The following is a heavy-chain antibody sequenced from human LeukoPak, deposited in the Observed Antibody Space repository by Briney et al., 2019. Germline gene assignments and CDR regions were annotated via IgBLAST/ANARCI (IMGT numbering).Heavy chain of an antibody. CDR2: IIPIFGTV. Sequence: SVKVSCKASEDTFSSYAISWVRQAPGQGLEWMGGIIPIFGTVNYAQKFQGRVTITADESTSTAYMELSSLRSEDTAVYYCARAEVGYYDSSGYYYPFDYWGQGTLVTVSS. V-gene: IGHV1-69*13. CDR3: ARAEVGYYDSSGYYYPFDY. D-gene: IGHD3-22*01. CDR1: EDTFSSYA. J-gene: IGHJ4*02.